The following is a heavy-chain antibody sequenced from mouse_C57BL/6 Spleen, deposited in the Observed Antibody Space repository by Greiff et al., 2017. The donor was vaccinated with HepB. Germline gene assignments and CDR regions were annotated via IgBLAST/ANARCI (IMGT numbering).Heavy chain of an antibody. Sequence: VQLQQSDAELVKPGASVKISCKVSGYTFTDYTIHWMKQRPEQGLEWIGYIYPRDGSTKYNEKFKGKATLTADKSSSTAYMQLNSLTSEDSAVYFCASSDGNGEFYFDYWGQSTTLTVSS. CDR2: IYPRDGST. CDR1: GYTFTDYT. V-gene: IGHV1-78*01. D-gene: IGHD2-1*01. J-gene: IGHJ2*01. CDR3: ASSDGNGEFYFDY.